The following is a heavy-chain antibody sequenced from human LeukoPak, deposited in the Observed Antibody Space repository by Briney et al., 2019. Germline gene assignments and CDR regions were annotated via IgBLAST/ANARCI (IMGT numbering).Heavy chain of an antibody. CDR3: ARRGPAAFDI. D-gene: IGHD2-15*01. CDR2: INSDGSST. J-gene: IGHJ3*02. CDR1: GFTFSSYW. V-gene: IGHV3-74*01. Sequence: GESLGLSCAASGFTFSSYWMHWVRQAPGKGLVWVSRINSDGSSTSYADSVKGRFTISRDNAKNTLYLQLNSLRAEDTAVYYCARRGPAAFDIWGQGTMVTVSS.